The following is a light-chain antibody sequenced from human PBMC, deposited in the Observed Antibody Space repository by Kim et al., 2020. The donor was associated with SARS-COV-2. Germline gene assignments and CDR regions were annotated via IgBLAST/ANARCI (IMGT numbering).Light chain of an antibody. CDR3: QSYDSSLSVV. Sequence: GQGVTIACTGSRSNIGAGYDVHWYQQLPGTAPKLLIYGNSNRPSGVPDRFSGSKSGTSASLAITGLQAEDEADYYCQSYDSSLSVVFGGGTKLTVL. CDR1: RSNIGAGYD. V-gene: IGLV1-40*01. CDR2: GNS. J-gene: IGLJ2*01.